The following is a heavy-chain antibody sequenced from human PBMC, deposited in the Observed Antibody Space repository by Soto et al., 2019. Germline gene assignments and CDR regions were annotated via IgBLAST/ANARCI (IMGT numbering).Heavy chain of an antibody. CDR3: ARGGGYDFRSSQAPPIDV. J-gene: IGHJ6*02. Sequence: SETLSLTCNVSGGSISDFYWSWVRQSPGKRLEWIGYLYYTGSTNYNPALKSRVTISLDTSKNQFSLKVRSVTAADTAVYYCARGGGYDFRSSQAPPIDVWGQGTTVTVS. D-gene: IGHD3-3*01. CDR1: GGSISDFY. CDR2: LYYTGST. V-gene: IGHV4-59*01.